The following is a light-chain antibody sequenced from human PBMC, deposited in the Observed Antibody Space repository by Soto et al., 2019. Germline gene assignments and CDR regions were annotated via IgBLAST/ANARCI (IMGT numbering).Light chain of an antibody. CDR2: EVS. Sequence: QSALTQPASVSGSPGQSITISCTGSSSDVGGYNYVSWYQQLAGKAPKLMIDEVSNRPSGVSNRFSGSKSGNTASLTISGLRAEDEADYYCMSYTSSSTLFVFGTGTQLTVL. J-gene: IGLJ7*01. CDR1: SSDVGGYNY. V-gene: IGLV2-14*03. CDR3: MSYTSSSTLFV.